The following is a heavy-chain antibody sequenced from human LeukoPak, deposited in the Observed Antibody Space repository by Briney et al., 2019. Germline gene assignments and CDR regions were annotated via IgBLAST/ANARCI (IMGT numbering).Heavy chain of an antibody. V-gene: IGHV4-34*08. J-gene: IGHJ4*02. CDR2: INHSGST. CDR3: AITLYSSGWYRFPPGY. D-gene: IGHD6-19*01. CDR1: GFTFSSYW. Sequence: GSLRLSCAASGFTFSSYWMSWVRQPPGKGLEWIGEINHSGSTNYNPSLKSRVTISVDTSKNQFSLKLSSVTAADTAVYYCAITLYSSGWYRFPPGYWGQGTLVTVSS.